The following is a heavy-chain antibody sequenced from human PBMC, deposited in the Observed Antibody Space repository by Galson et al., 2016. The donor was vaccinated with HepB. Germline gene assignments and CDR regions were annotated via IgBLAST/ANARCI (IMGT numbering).Heavy chain of an antibody. V-gene: IGHV3-30*18. Sequence: SLRLSCAASGFTFSTYGMHWVRQAPGKGLEWVAVLSYDATTRYYADSVKALFTIPRDDSKNTLFLQMNSLRGEDTAEYYCAKAPAPLGAAYAGATDVWGQGTTVTVSS. D-gene: IGHD1-26*01. CDR2: LSYDATTR. CDR1: GFTFSTYG. CDR3: AKAPAPLGAAYAGATDV. J-gene: IGHJ6*02.